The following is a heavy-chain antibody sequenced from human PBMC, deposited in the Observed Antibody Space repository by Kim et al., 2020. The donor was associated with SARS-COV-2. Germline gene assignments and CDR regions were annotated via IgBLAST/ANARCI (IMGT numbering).Heavy chain of an antibody. D-gene: IGHD5-12*01. CDR3: ATLSEMATIYTFDY. V-gene: IGHV3-23*01. Sequence: ADPVKGRFTISRDNSKNTLYLQRNSLRAEDTAVYYCATLSEMATIYTFDYWGQGTLVTVSS. J-gene: IGHJ4*02.